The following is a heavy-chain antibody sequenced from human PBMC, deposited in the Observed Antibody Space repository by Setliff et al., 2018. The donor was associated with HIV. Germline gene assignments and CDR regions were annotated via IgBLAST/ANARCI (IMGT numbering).Heavy chain of an antibody. J-gene: IGHJ4*02. Sequence: GGSLRLSCAASGLIFSSYEMNWVRQAPGKGLEWISFIGGHGSIIHYADSVKGRFTISRDNAKNSVYLQMHSLRVEDTAVYYCAAVPWGHSSLIIDHWGQGTPVTGSS. V-gene: IGHV3-48*03. CDR3: AAVPWGHSSLIIDH. D-gene: IGHD3-16*01. CDR1: GLIFSSYE. CDR2: IGGHGSII.